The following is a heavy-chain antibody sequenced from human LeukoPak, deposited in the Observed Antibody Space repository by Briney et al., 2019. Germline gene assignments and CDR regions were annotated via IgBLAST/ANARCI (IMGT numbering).Heavy chain of an antibody. CDR3: ARDELHILTGYYYFDY. CDR2: ISSSSSYI. J-gene: IGHJ4*02. CDR1: GFNFGSYS. V-gene: IGHV3-21*01. Sequence: GGSLRLSCAASGFNFGSYSMTWVRQAPGKGLEWVSSISSSSSYIYYADSVKGRFTISRDNAKNSLYLQMNSLRAEDTAVYYCARDELHILTGYYYFDYWGQGTLVTVSS. D-gene: IGHD3-9*01.